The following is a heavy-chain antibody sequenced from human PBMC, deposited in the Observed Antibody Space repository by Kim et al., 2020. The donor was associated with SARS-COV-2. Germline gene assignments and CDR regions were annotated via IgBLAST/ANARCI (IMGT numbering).Heavy chain of an antibody. CDR3: ATSLWNVFPDY. D-gene: IGHD1-1*01. CDR2: ET. V-gene: IGHV1-24*01. J-gene: IGHJ4*02. Sequence: ETIYEKKFQGRVTMTEDTSTDTAYMELSSLRSEDTAVYYCATSLWNVFPDYWGQGTLVTVSS.